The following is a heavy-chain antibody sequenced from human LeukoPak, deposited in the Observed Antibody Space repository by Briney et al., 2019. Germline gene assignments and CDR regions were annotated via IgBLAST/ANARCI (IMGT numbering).Heavy chain of an antibody. Sequence: SVKVSCKASGGTFSSYAISWVRQAPGQGLEWMGGIIPIFGTANYAQKFQGRVTITTDESTSTAYMELSSLRSEDTAVYYCARARYCSGGSCYYFDYWGQGTLVTVSS. CDR2: IIPIFGTA. D-gene: IGHD2-15*01. V-gene: IGHV1-69*05. J-gene: IGHJ4*02. CDR1: GGTFSSYA. CDR3: ARARYCSGGSCYYFDY.